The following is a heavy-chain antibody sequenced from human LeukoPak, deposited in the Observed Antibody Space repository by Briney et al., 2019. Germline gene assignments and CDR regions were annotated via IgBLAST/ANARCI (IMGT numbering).Heavy chain of an antibody. CDR3: AKDDSSGLITLGTFQH. J-gene: IGHJ1*01. D-gene: IGHD6-19*01. CDR2: ISSGSTYI. Sequence: GGSLRLSCAASGFTFSTYGISWVRQAPGKGLEWVSSISSGSTYIYYADSVGGRFTISRDNANNSLYLQMNSLRAEDTAVYFCAKDDSSGLITLGTFQHWGQGTLVTVSS. V-gene: IGHV3-21*01. CDR1: GFTFSTYG.